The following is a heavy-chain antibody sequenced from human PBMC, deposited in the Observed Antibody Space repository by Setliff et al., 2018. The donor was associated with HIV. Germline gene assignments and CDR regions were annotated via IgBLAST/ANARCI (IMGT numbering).Heavy chain of an antibody. D-gene: IGHD3-10*01. CDR3: ARDWVTRSNYYGSGSPWYFDF. J-gene: IGHJ2*01. CDR2: VYASAYS. CDR1: GGFMNNYY. Sequence: SETLSLTCSVSGGFMNNYYWNWIRQPAGKGLEWIGRVYASAYSNYNPSLKSRVTMSVDTSQNQFSLKLRSVNAADTAVYYCARDWVTRSNYYGSGSPWYFDFWGRGILVTVSS. V-gene: IGHV4-4*07.